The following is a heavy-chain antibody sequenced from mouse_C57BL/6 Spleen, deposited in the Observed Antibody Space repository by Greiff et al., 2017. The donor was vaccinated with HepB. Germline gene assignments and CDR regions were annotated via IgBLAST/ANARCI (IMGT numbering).Heavy chain of an antibody. D-gene: IGHD1-1*01. J-gene: IGHJ3*01. CDR3: ARGYYGDLAWFAY. Sequence: QVQLQQPGAELVMPGASVKLSCKASGYTFTSYWMHWVKQRPGQGLEWIGEIDPSDSYTNYNQKFKGKSTLTVDKSSSTAYMQLSSLTSEDSAVYYCARGYYGDLAWFAYWGQGTLVTVSA. V-gene: IGHV1-69*01. CDR1: GYTFTSYW. CDR2: IDPSDSYT.